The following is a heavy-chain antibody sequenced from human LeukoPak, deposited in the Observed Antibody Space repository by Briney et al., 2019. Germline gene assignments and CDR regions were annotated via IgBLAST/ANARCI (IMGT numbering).Heavy chain of an antibody. CDR2: IYTSGST. CDR1: GGSISIRNYY. CDR3: ARHRNGGNFGFDY. V-gene: IGHV4-61*02. D-gene: IGHD4-23*01. Sequence: ASQTLSLTCTVSGGSISIRNYYWSWIRQPAGKGLEWIGRIYTSGSTNCNPSLKSRVTISVDTSKNQFSLKLSSVTAADAAVYYCARHRNGGNFGFDYWGQGTLVTVSS. J-gene: IGHJ4*02.